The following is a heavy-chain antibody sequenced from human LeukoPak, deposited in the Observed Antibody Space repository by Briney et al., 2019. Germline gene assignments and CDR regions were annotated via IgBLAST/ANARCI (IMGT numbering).Heavy chain of an antibody. V-gene: IGHV1-18*01. CDR3: ARDGPPDGSGYDWDY. CDR1: GYTFTSYG. J-gene: IGHJ4*02. Sequence: ASVKVSCKASGYTFTSYGISWVRQAPGQGLEWMGWISAYNGNTNYAQKLQGRVTMTTDTSTSTAYMELRSLRSDDTAVYYCARDGPPDGSGYDWDYRGQGTLVTVSS. CDR2: ISAYNGNT. D-gene: IGHD5-12*01.